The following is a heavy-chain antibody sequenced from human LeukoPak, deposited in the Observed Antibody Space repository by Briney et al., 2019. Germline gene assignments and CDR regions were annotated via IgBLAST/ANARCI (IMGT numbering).Heavy chain of an antibody. CDR2: ISGSGDNT. Sequence: GGSLRLSCAASGFTFSSYAMSWVRQAPGKGLEWVSGISGSGDNTYYADSVKGRFTISRDNSKNTLYVQVNSLGTEDTATYYCAKGSYYDSSGSSYFDYWGQGTLVTVSS. J-gene: IGHJ4*02. V-gene: IGHV3-23*01. D-gene: IGHD3-22*01. CDR1: GFTFSSYA. CDR3: AKGSYYDSSGSSYFDY.